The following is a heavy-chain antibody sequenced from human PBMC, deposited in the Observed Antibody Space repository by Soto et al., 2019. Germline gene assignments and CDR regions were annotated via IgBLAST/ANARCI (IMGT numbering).Heavy chain of an antibody. CDR2: ISTTSTPI. J-gene: IGHJ3*02. Sequence: EVQLVESGGDLVQPGGSLRLSCAASGFTFSSYSMNWVRQAPGKGLEWVSFISTTSTPIYYADSVKGRFTISRDNVKNSLYLQMNSLRAEDTAVYYCARYDYGNYVGAFDIWGQGTVVTVSS. CDR3: ARYDYGNYVGAFDI. CDR1: GFTFSSYS. V-gene: IGHV3-48*01. D-gene: IGHD4-17*01.